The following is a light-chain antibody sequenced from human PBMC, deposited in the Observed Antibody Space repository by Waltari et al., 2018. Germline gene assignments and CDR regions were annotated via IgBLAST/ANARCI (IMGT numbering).Light chain of an antibody. CDR2: DVN. Sequence: QSALTQPASVSGSPGQSITISCTGTSNDVGGYNYVSWCQQHPGKAPKLMFYDVNNRPSGVSNRFAGSKSGNTASLTISGLQTEDEADYYCSSYSTSGTWVFGGGTKLAVL. CDR3: SSYSTSGTWV. CDR1: SNDVGGYNY. J-gene: IGLJ3*02. V-gene: IGLV2-14*03.